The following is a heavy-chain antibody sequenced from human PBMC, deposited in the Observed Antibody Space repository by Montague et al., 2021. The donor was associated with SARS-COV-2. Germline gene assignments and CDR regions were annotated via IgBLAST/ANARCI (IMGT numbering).Heavy chain of an antibody. J-gene: IGHJ3*02. CDR1: GGSISSGGYY. V-gene: IGHV4-31*03. CDR3: ARDSGYYDSSGYSYDAFDI. D-gene: IGHD3-22*01. CDR2: IYHTGST. Sequence: TLSLTCTVSGGSISSGGYYWSWIRQHPGKGLEWIGYIYHTGSTXYNPSLKGRVTISKETSKNHFSLNLSSVTAADSAVYYCARDSGYYDSSGYSYDAFDIWGQGTKVTVSS.